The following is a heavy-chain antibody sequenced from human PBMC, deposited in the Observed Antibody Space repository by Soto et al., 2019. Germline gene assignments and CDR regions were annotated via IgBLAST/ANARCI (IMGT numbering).Heavy chain of an antibody. CDR2: ISYDGSNK. Sequence: QVQLVESGGGVVQPGRSLRLSCAASGFTFSSYGMHWVRQAPGKGLEWVAVISYDGSNKYYADSVKGRFTISRDNSKNTLYLQMNSLRAEDTAVYYCAKERLWLGKYYFDYWGQGTLVTVSS. CDR3: AKERLWLGKYYFDY. J-gene: IGHJ4*02. D-gene: IGHD3-10*01. V-gene: IGHV3-30*18. CDR1: GFTFSSYG.